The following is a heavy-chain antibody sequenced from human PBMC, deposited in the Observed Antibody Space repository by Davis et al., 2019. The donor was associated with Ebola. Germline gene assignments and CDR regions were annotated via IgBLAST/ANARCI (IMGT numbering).Heavy chain of an antibody. D-gene: IGHD1-26*01. CDR2: ITSSSSYI. J-gene: IGHJ5*02. Sequence: GESLKISCAASGFTFSSYSMNWVRQAPGKGLEWVSSITSSSSYIYYADSVKGRFTISRDNAKNSLSLQMNSLRAEDTAVYYCARDLSIVSSGSYWGWFDPWGQGTLVTVSS. V-gene: IGHV3-21*01. CDR1: GFTFSSYS. CDR3: ARDLSIVSSGSYWGWFDP.